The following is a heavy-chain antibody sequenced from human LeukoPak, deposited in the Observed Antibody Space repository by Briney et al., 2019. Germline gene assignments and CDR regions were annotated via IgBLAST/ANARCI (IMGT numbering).Heavy chain of an antibody. J-gene: IGHJ4*02. V-gene: IGHV1-69*05. CDR2: IIPIFGTA. D-gene: IGHD1-26*01. CDR1: GGTFSSYA. Sequence: SVKVSCKASGGTFSSYAISWVRQAPGQGLEWMGRIIPIFGTANYAQKFQGRVTITTDESTSTAYMELSSLRSEDTAVYYCARETMYSGSLFDYWGQGTLVTVSS. CDR3: ARETMYSGSLFDY.